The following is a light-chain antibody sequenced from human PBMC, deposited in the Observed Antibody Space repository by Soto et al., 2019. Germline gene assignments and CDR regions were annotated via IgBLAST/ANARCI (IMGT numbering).Light chain of an antibody. CDR2: AAS. CDR1: QTIGAN. Sequence: IQMTQSPASLSASVGGRVTIPCRASQTIGANLNWYQQKPGKAPKLLIYAASSLQSGVPSRFSGSGSGTDFTLTISSLQPEDFATYYCQQSYSTPHAFGEGTRVEIK. CDR3: QQSYSTPHA. J-gene: IGKJ5*01. V-gene: IGKV1-39*01.